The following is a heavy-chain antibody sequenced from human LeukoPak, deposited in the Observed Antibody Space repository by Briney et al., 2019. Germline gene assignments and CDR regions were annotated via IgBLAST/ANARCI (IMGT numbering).Heavy chain of an antibody. D-gene: IGHD3-22*01. CDR2: ISSSSSYI. V-gene: IGHV3-21*01. CDR3: ARVQSRYDSSGYYYY. Sequence: GGSLRLSCAASGFTFSSYSMNWVRQAPGKGLEWVSSISSSSSYIYYADSVKGRFTISRDNAKNSLYLQMNSLRAEDTAVYYCARVQSRYDSSGYYYYWGQGTLVTVSS. CDR1: GFTFSSYS. J-gene: IGHJ4*02.